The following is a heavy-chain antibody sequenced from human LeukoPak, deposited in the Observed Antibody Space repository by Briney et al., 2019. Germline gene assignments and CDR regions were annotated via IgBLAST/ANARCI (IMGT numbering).Heavy chain of an antibody. J-gene: IGHJ4*02. V-gene: IGHV3-11*04. D-gene: IGHD3-10*01. Sequence: PGGSLRLSCEASGFTFGDYFMTWIRQAPGQGLEWLAYISGSGQTIYYAESVQGRFTISRDNAKNSLFLQMNSLRVDDTAVYYCARRGWGSYSKDYWGQGTLVTVST. CDR1: GFTFGDYF. CDR3: ARRGWGSYSKDY. CDR2: ISGSGQTI.